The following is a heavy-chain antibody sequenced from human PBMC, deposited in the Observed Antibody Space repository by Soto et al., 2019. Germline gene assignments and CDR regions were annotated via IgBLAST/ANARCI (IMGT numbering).Heavy chain of an antibody. J-gene: IGHJ4*02. Sequence: QVQLVQSGAEVKKPGASVRVSCQTSAYTFTNYAVSWVRQAPGQGLEWMGWISGDNGNTIYAQRFQGRVTMTTDTAMRKAYMALRSLRSDDTAVYYCATGLLVYCSGGSCDSDSWGQGTLVTVSS. CDR1: AYTFTNYA. D-gene: IGHD2-15*01. CDR2: ISGDNGNT. CDR3: ATGLLVYCSGGSCDSDS. V-gene: IGHV1-18*01.